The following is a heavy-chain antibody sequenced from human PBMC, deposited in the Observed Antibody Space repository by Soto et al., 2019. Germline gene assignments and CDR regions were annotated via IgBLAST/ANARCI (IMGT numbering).Heavy chain of an antibody. CDR3: AGGGLWFGELSY. D-gene: IGHD3-10*01. CDR2: IYYSGST. V-gene: IGHV4-39*01. Sequence: LSLTCTVSGGSISSSSYYWGWIRQPPGKGLEWIGSIYYSGSTYYNPSLKSRVTISVDTSKNQFSLKLSSVTAADTAVYYCAGGGLWFGELSYWGQGTLVTVYS. J-gene: IGHJ4*02. CDR1: GGSISSSSYY.